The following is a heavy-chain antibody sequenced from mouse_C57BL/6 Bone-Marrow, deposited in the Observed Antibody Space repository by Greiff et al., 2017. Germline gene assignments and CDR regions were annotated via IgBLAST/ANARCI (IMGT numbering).Heavy chain of an antibody. Sequence: QVQLQQSGAELVRPGASVKLSCKASGYTFTSYGISWVKQRTGQGLEWIGEIYPRSGDTYYNEKFKGKATLTADKSSSTAYMELRSLTSEDSAVYFGARGGLRYFDVWGTGTTVTVAS. CDR3: ARGGLRYFDV. J-gene: IGHJ1*03. V-gene: IGHV1-81*01. CDR1: GYTFTSYG. CDR2: IYPRSGDT. D-gene: IGHD2-13*01.